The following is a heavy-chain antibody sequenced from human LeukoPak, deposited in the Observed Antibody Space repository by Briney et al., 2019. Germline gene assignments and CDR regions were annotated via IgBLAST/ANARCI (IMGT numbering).Heavy chain of an antibody. V-gene: IGHV3-21*01. CDR1: GFTFSSYS. D-gene: IGHD1-20*01. J-gene: IGHJ3*02. CDR3: AGEQYNWNAGGHDAFDI. CDR2: ISSSSSYI. Sequence: PGGSLRLSCAASGFTFSSYSMNWVRQAPGKGLEWVSSISSSSSYIYYADSVKGRFTISRDNAKNSLYLQMNSLRAEDTAVYYCAGEQYNWNAGGHDAFDIWGPGTMVTVSS.